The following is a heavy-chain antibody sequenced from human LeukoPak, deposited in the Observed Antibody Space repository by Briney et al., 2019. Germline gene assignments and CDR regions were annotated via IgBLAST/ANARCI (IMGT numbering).Heavy chain of an antibody. J-gene: IGHJ4*02. CDR1: GFTFSSYG. CDR3: ARRGVLTGSALTD. Sequence: GGSLRLSCAASGFTFSSYGMSWVRQAPGKGLEWVSAISGSGGGTYYADSVKGGFTISRENAKSSLYLQMNSLRAEDTAVYYCARRGVLTGSALTDWGQGTLVTVSS. V-gene: IGHV3-23*01. D-gene: IGHD3-10*01. CDR2: ISGSGGGT.